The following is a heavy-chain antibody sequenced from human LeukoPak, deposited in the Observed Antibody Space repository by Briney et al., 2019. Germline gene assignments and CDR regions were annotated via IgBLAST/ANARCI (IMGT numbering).Heavy chain of an antibody. CDR1: GYSISSGYY. V-gene: IGHV4-38-2*01. D-gene: IGHD3-3*01. J-gene: IGHJ4*02. Sequence: SETLSLTCAVSGYSISSGYYWGWIRQPPGKGLEWIGSIYHSGSTYYNPSLKSRVTISVDTSKNQFSLKLSSVTAADTAVYYCARHGRGFSGGYLDYWGQGTLVTVSS. CDR3: ARHGRGFSGGYLDY. CDR2: IYHSGST.